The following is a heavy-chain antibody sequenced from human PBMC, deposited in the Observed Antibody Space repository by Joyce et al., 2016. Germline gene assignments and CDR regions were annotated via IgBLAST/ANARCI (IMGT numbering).Heavy chain of an antibody. CDR3: AIDYGDYFDY. J-gene: IGHJ4*02. Sequence: QVTLKESGPVLMKPTETLTLTCTVSGFSLSNARMGVSWIRQPPGKTLEWVAHIFSNDEKSYRTSLKSRLTISKDTTKSQVVLTMTNMDPVDTATYYCAIDYGDYFDYWGQGTLVTVSS. CDR1: GFSLSNARMG. V-gene: IGHV2-26*01. D-gene: IGHD4-17*01. CDR2: IFSNDEK.